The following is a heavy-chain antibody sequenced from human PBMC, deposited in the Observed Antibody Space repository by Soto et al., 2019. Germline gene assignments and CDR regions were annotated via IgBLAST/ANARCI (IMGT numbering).Heavy chain of an antibody. J-gene: IGHJ6*02. D-gene: IGHD4-17*01. V-gene: IGHV2-26*01. CDR1: GFSLTTGKMG. CDR3: ARMNVDSYQFYYAMDV. Sequence: SGPTLVNPPETLTLTCTVSGFSLTTGKMGVSWIRQPPGKALEWLAHIFSDNERSYSTSLQGRLTISKDTSGSQVVLSMTNVDPVDTATYYCARMNVDSYQFYYAMDVWGQGTTVTVSS. CDR2: IFSDNER.